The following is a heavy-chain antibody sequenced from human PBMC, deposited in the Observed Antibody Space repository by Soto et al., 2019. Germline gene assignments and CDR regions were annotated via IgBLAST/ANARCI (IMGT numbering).Heavy chain of an antibody. CDR2: ISYDGSNK. V-gene: IGHV3-30*18. J-gene: IGHJ4*02. Sequence: AGGSLRLSCAASGFTFSSYGMHWVRQAPGKGLEWVAVISYDGSNKYYADSVKGRFTISRDNSKNTLYLQMNSLRAEDTAVYYCAKEGLLLWFGELSHFDYWGQGTLVTVSS. CDR1: GFTFSSYG. D-gene: IGHD3-10*01. CDR3: AKEGLLLWFGELSHFDY.